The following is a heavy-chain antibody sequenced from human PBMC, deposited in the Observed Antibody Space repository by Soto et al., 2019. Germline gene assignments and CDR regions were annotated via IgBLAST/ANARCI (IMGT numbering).Heavy chain of an antibody. D-gene: IGHD2-15*01. CDR2: INPNSGGT. V-gene: IGHV1-2*04. Sequence: ASVKVSCKASGYTFTGYYMHSVRQAPGQGLEWMGWINPNSGGTNYAQKFQGWVTMTRDTSISTAYMELSRLRSDDTAVYYCARMSPKYCSGGSCLFDYWGQGTLVTVSS. CDR1: GYTFTGYY. CDR3: ARMSPKYCSGGSCLFDY. J-gene: IGHJ4*02.